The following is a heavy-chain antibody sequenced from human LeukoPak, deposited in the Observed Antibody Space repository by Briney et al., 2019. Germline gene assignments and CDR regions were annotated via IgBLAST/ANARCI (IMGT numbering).Heavy chain of an antibody. D-gene: IGHD6-6*01. CDR1: GGTFSSYA. J-gene: IGHJ4*02. CDR3: ARVTSLRRAAPFDY. CDR2: IIPIFGTA. V-gene: IGHV1-69*13. Sequence: SVKVSCKASGGTFSSYAISWVRQAPGQGLEWMGGIIPIFGTANYAQKFQGRVTITADESTSTAYMELSSLRSEDTAVYYCARVTSLRRAAPFDYWGQGTLVTVSS.